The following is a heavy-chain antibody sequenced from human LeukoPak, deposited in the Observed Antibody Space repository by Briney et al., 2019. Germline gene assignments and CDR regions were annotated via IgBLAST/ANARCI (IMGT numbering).Heavy chain of an antibody. CDR3: ARGTGYCSSTSCYPSGHYYGMDV. CDR2: MNPNSGNT. V-gene: IGHV1-8*01. CDR1: GYTFTSYD. J-gene: IGHJ6*02. D-gene: IGHD2-2*01. Sequence: ASVKVSCKASGYTFTSYDINWVRQATGQGLEWMGWMNPNSGNTVYAQKFQGRVTMTRNTSISTAYMELSSLRPEDTAVYYCARGTGYCSSTSCYPSGHYYGMDVWGQGTTVTVSS.